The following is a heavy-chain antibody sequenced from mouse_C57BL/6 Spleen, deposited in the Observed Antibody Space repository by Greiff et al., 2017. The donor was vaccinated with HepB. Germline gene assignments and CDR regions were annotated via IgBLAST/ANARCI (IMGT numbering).Heavy chain of an antibody. D-gene: IGHD1-1*01. CDR1: GYTFTSYW. CDR3: ARITTVVATETD. J-gene: IGHJ3*01. Sequence: VQLQQSGAELVKPGASVKMSCKASGYTFTSYWITWVKQRPGQGLEWIGDIYPGSGSTNYNEKFKSKATLTVDTSSSTAYMQLSSLTSEDSAVYYCARITTVVATETDWGQGTLVTVSA. CDR2: IYPGSGST. V-gene: IGHV1-55*01.